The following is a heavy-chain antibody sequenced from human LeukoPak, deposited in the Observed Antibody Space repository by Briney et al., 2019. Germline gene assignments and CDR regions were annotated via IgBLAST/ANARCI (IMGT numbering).Heavy chain of an antibody. Sequence: SETLSLTCAVYGGSFSGYYWSWIRQPPGKGLEWIGEINHSGSTNYNPSLKSRVTISVDTSKNQFSLKRSSVTAADPGMYYCARIYYYDSSGYYLYDAFDIWGQGTMVTVSS. V-gene: IGHV4-34*01. J-gene: IGHJ3*02. CDR1: GGSFSGYY. D-gene: IGHD3-22*01. CDR2: INHSGST. CDR3: ARIYYYDSSGYYLYDAFDI.